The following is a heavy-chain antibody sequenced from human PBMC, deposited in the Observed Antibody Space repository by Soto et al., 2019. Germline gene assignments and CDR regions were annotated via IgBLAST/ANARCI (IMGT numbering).Heavy chain of an antibody. J-gene: IGHJ6*02. Sequence: PSETLSLTCTVSGGSFKSGSYSWSWIRQPPGKGLEWIGYIYYSGSINYNPSLKSRVTISVDTSKNQISLKLSSVTAADTAVYYCARGRGVRFLEWPHHNYYYYGMDVWGQGTTVTVSS. CDR2: IYYSGSI. CDR3: ARGRGVRFLEWPHHNYYYYGMDV. CDR1: GGSFKSGSYS. V-gene: IGHV4-61*01. D-gene: IGHD3-3*01.